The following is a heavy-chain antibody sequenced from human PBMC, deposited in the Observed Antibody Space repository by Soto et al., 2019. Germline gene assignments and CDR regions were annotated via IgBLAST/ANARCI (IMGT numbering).Heavy chain of an antibody. CDR3: ARGPYIGWYVVDN. Sequence: QVQLQESGPGLVKPSETLSLICTVSGASISDYAWSWIRQPAGKGLEWIGRLYSSGNTNSNPSFKSRLTMSADTSKNQFSLKLTSVTAADTAIYYCARGPYIGWYVVDNWGQGTLVTVSS. J-gene: IGHJ4*02. CDR2: LYSSGNT. D-gene: IGHD6-19*01. V-gene: IGHV4-4*07. CDR1: GASISDYA.